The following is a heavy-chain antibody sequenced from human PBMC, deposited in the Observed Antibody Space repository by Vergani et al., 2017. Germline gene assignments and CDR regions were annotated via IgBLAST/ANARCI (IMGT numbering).Heavy chain of an antibody. Sequence: QVQLVQSGAEVKKPGASVKVSCKVSGYTLTELSMHWVLQAPGKGLEWMGGFDPEDGETIYAQKFQGRVTMTEDTSTDTAYMELSSLRSEDTAVYYCATDANRGPRDYYYYYMDVWGKGTTVTVSS. J-gene: IGHJ6*03. D-gene: IGHD1-14*01. CDR1: GYTLTELS. CDR3: ATDANRGPRDYYYYYMDV. CDR2: FDPEDGET. V-gene: IGHV1-24*01.